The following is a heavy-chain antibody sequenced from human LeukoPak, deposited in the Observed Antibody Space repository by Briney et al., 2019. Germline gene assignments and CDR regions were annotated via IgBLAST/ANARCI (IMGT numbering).Heavy chain of an antibody. Sequence: PGGSLRLSCAASGFAFRSNTMQWVRQAPGRGLEGVSANSSISSYIFHADSVKGRFAFYGHNARQRLYLQMHSLRAEDTAVYYCARGSRECANAVCYAFDILGQGTVVTVSS. CDR3: ARGSRECANAVCYAFDI. CDR2: NSSISSYI. CDR1: GFAFRSNT. J-gene: IGHJ3*02. V-gene: IGHV3-21*01. D-gene: IGHD2-8*01.